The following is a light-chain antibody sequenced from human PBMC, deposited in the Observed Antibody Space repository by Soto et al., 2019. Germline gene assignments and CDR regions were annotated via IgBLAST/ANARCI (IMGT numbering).Light chain of an antibody. CDR1: QSVSSSY. CDR2: GAS. Sequence: EILLTQSPGTLSFSPGERAPLSCRASQSVSSSYLAWYQQKPGQAPRLLIYGASSRATGIPDRFSGSVSGTDFTLTISRLEPEDFAVYYCQQYGSSPRTFGQGSKVDI. J-gene: IGKJ1*01. CDR3: QQYGSSPRT. V-gene: IGKV3-20*01.